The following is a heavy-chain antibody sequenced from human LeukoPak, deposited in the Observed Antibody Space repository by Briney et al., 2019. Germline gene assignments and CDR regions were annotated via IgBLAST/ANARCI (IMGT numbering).Heavy chain of an antibody. Sequence: GASVKVSCKASGYTFTGYYMHWVRQAPGQGLEWMGWISAYNGNTIYAQKVQGRVTMTTDISTSTAYMELRSLRSDDTAVYYCARAQTTGFGESSDYWGQGTLVTVSS. CDR3: ARAQTTGFGESSDY. CDR1: GYTFTGYY. J-gene: IGHJ4*02. V-gene: IGHV1-18*04. CDR2: ISAYNGNT. D-gene: IGHD3-10*01.